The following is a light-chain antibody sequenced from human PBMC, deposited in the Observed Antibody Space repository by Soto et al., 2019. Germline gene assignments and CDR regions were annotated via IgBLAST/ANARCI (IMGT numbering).Light chain of an antibody. J-gene: IGLJ3*02. CDR1: DSNIGAGSD. V-gene: IGLV1-40*01. CDR3: QSYDSSLSVWM. Sequence: QSVLTQPPSVSGAPGQRVTISCAGSDSNIGAGSDVHWYQHLPGTAPKLLIYETSNRPSGVPDRFSGSKSGTSGSLDITGLQAEDEADYYCQSYDSSLSVWMFGGGTQLTVL. CDR2: ETS.